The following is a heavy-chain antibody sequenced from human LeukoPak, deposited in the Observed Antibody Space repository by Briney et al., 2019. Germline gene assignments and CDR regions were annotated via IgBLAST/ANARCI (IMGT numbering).Heavy chain of an antibody. Sequence: ASVKVSCKVSGYSLTELPMHWVRQAPGKGLEWMGGFDPEQGKTIYAQKFQDRVVLTEDTSRDTVYMDLSGLTYEDTAVYFCATEGRGANYWYFDLWGRGTLVTVSS. V-gene: IGHV1-24*01. J-gene: IGHJ2*01. D-gene: IGHD3-10*01. CDR1: GYSLTELP. CDR2: FDPEQGKT. CDR3: ATEGRGANYWYFDL.